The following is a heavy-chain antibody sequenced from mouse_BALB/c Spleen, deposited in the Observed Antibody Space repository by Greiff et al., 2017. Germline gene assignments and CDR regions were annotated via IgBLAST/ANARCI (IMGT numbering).Heavy chain of an antibody. V-gene: IGHV1S29*02. CDR3: AREDDGYYNWYFDV. D-gene: IGHD2-3*01. Sequence: VQLKQSGPELVKPGASVKISCKASGYTFTDYNMHWVKQSHGKSLEWIGYIYPYNGGTGYNQKFKSKATLTVDNSSSTAYMELRSLTSEDSAVYYCAREDDGYYNWYFDVWGAGTTVTVSS. J-gene: IGHJ1*01. CDR2: IYPYNGGT. CDR1: GYTFTDYN.